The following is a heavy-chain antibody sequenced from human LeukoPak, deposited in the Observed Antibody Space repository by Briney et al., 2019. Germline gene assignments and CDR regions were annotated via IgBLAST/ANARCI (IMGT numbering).Heavy chain of an antibody. V-gene: IGHV3-7*01. D-gene: IGHD3-10*01. J-gene: IGHJ4*02. CDR1: GFTFSSYW. Sequence: GGSLRLSCAASGFTFSSYWMSWVRQAPGKGLELVANIKQDGSEKYYVDSVKGRFTISRDNAKNSLYLQMNSLRAEDTAVYYCARERGSHCFDYWGQGTLVTVSS. CDR2: IKQDGSEK. CDR3: ARERGSHCFDY.